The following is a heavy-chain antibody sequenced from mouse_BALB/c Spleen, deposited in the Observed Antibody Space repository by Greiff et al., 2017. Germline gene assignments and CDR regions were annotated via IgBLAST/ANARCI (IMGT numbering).Heavy chain of an antibody. CDR3: ARSGYQDY. D-gene: IGHD1-2*01. CDR2: INPSTGYT. J-gene: IGHJ2*01. Sequence: QVQLQQSGAELAKPGASVKMSCKASGYTFTSYWMHWVKQRPGQGLEWIGYINPSTGYTEYNQKFKDKATLTADKSSSTAYMQLSSLTSEDSAVYYCARSGYQDYWGQGTTLTVSS. CDR1: GYTFTSYW. V-gene: IGHV1-7*01.